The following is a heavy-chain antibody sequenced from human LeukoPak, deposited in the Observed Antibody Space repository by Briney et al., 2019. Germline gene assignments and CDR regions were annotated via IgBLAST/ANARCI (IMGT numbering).Heavy chain of an antibody. J-gene: IGHJ6*03. V-gene: IGHV4-4*09. D-gene: IGHD1-7*01. CDR1: GFTFSSYW. CDR2: IYTSGST. Sequence: GSLRLSCAASGFTFSSYWMSWVRQAPGKGLEWIGYIYTSGSTNYNPSLKSRVTISVDTSKNQFSLKLSSVTAADTAVYYCARLNWNYVIYYYYYMDVWGKGTTVTVSS. CDR3: ARLNWNYVIYYYYYMDV.